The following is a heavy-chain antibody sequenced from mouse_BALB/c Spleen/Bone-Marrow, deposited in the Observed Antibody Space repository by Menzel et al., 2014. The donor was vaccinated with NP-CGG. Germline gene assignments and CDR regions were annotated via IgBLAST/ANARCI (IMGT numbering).Heavy chain of an antibody. J-gene: IGHJ3*01. V-gene: IGHV1-4*01. Sequence: VQLQQSGAELARPGASVKMSCKASGYTLTSYTMHWVRQRPGQGLEWIGYINPSSGYTNYNQKFKDKATLTADKSSSTAYMQLSSLTSEDSAVYYCARERNWDSFAYWGQGTLVTVSA. CDR3: ARERNWDSFAY. D-gene: IGHD4-1*01. CDR2: INPSSGYT. CDR1: GYTLTSYT.